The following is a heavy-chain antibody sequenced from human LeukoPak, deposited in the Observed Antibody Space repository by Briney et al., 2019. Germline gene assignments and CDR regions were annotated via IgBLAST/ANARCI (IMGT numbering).Heavy chain of an antibody. D-gene: IGHD3-10*01. J-gene: IGHJ5*02. CDR3: ARATEYYYGSGSYPYNWFDP. CDR1: GYTFTGYY. V-gene: IGHV1-2*02. Sequence: ASVKVSCKASGYTFTGYYMHWVRQAPGQGLEWMGWINPNSGGTNYAQKLQGRVTMTRDTSISTAYMELSRLRSDDTAVYYCARATEYYYGSGSYPYNWFDPWGQGTLVTVSS. CDR2: INPNSGGT.